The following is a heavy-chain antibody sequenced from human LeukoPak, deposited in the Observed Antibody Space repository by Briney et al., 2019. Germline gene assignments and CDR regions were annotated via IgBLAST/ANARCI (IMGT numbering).Heavy chain of an antibody. CDR2: IYRGDST. CDR3: ARDIGGTVEVATMNY. J-gene: IGHJ4*02. Sequence: PGGSLRLSCVASGFTGSSHYMSWVRQAPGKGLEWVSIIYRGDSTYYADSVKGRFTISRDNSKDTVYLQMNSLRAEDTAIYYCARDIGGTVEVATMNYWGRGTMVTVSS. D-gene: IGHD5-24*01. V-gene: IGHV3-66*01. CDR1: GFTGSSHY.